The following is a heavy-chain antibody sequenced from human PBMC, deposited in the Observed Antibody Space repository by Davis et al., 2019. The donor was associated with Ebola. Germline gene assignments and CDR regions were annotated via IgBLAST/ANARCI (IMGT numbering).Heavy chain of an antibody. CDR3: ARDIVNIPVY. CDR1: GGSFSGYY. Sequence: PSETLSLTCAVYGGSFSGYYWSWVRQAPGKGLEWVANIKQDGSEKYYVDSVKGRFTISRDNAKNSLYLQMNSLRAEDTAVYYCARDIVNIPVYWGQGTLVTVSS. V-gene: IGHV3-7*01. J-gene: IGHJ4*02. CDR2: IKQDGSEK. D-gene: IGHD2-21*01.